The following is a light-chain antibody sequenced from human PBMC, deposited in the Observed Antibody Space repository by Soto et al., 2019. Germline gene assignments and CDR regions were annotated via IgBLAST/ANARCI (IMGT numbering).Light chain of an antibody. V-gene: IGLV2-8*01. CDR2: EAS. CDR1: SSDVGGYKY. J-gene: IGLJ2*01. Sequence: QSALTQPPSASGSPGQSVTISCTGTSSDVGGYKYVSWYQQHPGKAPKLIIYEASNRPSGVPDRFSASKSGNTASLTVSGLQTEDEADYYCSSYAGSNNFVVFGGGTKVTVL. CDR3: SSYAGSNNFVV.